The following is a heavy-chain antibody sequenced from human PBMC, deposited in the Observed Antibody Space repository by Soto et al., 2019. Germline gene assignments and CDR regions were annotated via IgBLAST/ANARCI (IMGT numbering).Heavy chain of an antibody. Sequence: EVQLLESGGGLVQPGGSLRLSCAVSGFTFSSYAMSWVRQAPGKGLVWGSGISGSGGSTYYADSVKGRFTISRDNSKNTMYLQMTSLRAEDTDVYYCAKDRGAGDLGPNLDFDCWGQGTLVTVSS. V-gene: IGHV3-23*01. CDR1: GFTFSSYA. CDR2: ISGSGGST. CDR3: AKDRGAGDLGPNLDFDC. D-gene: IGHD3-16*01. J-gene: IGHJ4*02.